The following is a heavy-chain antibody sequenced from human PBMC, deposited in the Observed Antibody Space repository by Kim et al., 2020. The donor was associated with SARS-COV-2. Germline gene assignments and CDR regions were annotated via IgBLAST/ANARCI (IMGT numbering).Heavy chain of an antibody. V-gene: IGHV3-9*01. J-gene: IGHJ6*03. CDR3: AASYDFWSGLMDV. Sequence: GGSLRLSCAASRFTFGDYAMHWVRQAPGKGLEWVSGISWNSGSIGYADSVKGRFTISRDNAKNSLYLQMNSLRAEDTALYYCAASYDFWSGLMDVWGKGTTVTVSS. D-gene: IGHD3-3*01. CDR2: ISWNSGSI. CDR1: RFTFGDYA.